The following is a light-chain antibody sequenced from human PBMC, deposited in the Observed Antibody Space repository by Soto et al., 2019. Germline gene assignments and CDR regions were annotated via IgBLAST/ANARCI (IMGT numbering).Light chain of an antibody. J-gene: IGKJ5*01. V-gene: IGKV3-11*01. CDR2: DAT. CDR3: QQRYKWPPIT. CDR1: QSVSRY. Sequence: EIVLTQSPATLSLSPGERATLSCRASQSVSRYLAWYQQKPGQAPRLLIYDATNRATDIPARFSGSGSVTDFNLTISSLEPEDFAVYYCQQRYKWPPITFGQGTRLEIK.